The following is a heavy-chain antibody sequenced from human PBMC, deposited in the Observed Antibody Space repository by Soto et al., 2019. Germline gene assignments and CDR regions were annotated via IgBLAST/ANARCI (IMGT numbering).Heavy chain of an antibody. D-gene: IGHD3-16*01. CDR2: ITSRGSTM. V-gene: IGHV3-11*01. CDR3: AGQYDPVPRSAFDI. J-gene: IGHJ3*02. Sequence: GGSLRLSCAASGFTFSDYYMSWIRQAPGKGLEWVSYITSRGSTMDYADSVKGRFTISRDNGKKSLYLQMNSLRAEDTAVYYCAGQYDPVPRSAFDIWGQGTMVTISS. CDR1: GFTFSDYY.